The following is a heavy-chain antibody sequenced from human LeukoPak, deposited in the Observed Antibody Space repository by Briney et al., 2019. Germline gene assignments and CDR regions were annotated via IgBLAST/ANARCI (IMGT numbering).Heavy chain of an antibody. Sequence: YPHSVKGRFTISRDNSKNTLDLEMNSLRAEDTSVYYCGKATPQTCSRARCYDFDNWGQGTLVTVSS. CDR3: GKATPQTCSRARCYDFDN. D-gene: IGHD2-15*01. V-gene: IGHV3-23*01. J-gene: IGHJ4*02.